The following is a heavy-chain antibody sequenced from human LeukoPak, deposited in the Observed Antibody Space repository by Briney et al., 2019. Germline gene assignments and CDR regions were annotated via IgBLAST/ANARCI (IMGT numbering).Heavy chain of an antibody. D-gene: IGHD3-16*02. V-gene: IGHV3-15*01. Sequence: GGSLRLSCAASGFTFSNAWMSWVRQAPGKGLEWVGRIKRKTDGGTTEYCTPVKGRFTISRDDSKNTVFLQMNSLKTGDTAVYYCTTGLSTWGQGTLVTVSS. CDR1: GFTFSNAW. CDR3: TTGLST. J-gene: IGHJ5*02. CDR2: IKRKTDGGTT.